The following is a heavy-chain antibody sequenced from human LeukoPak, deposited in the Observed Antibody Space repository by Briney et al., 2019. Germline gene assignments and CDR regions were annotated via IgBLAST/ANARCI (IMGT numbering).Heavy chain of an antibody. CDR2: ISTRGDTT. J-gene: IGHJ4*02. CDR1: GFTFSSYE. D-gene: IGHD2-15*01. V-gene: IGHV3-23*01. CDR3: AKIFCSGGSCRGYSLYYSDY. Sequence: GGSLRLSCAASGFTFSSYEMDWVRQAPRKGLQWVSYISTRGDTTYYADSLKGRFTISRDNSKNTLYLQMNSLRGEDTAVYYCAKIFCSGGSCRGYSLYYSDYWGQGTLVTVSS.